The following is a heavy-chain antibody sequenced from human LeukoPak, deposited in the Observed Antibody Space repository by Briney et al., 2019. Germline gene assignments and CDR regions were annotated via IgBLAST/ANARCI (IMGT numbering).Heavy chain of an antibody. Sequence: GESLKISCKASGYSFKHYWIAWVRQMPEKGLEFMGVIWPGDSQTRYSPSFQGQVTMSVDQSTSTAYLQWSSLKASDTAMYSCARDGGSGYSSSWYNEDAFDIWGQGTMVTVSS. D-gene: IGHD6-13*01. CDR1: GYSFKHYW. CDR3: ARDGGSGYSSSWYNEDAFDI. V-gene: IGHV5-51*01. CDR2: IWPGDSQT. J-gene: IGHJ3*02.